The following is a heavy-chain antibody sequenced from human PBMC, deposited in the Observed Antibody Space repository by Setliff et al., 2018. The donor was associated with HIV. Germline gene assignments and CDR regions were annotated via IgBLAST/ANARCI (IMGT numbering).Heavy chain of an antibody. J-gene: IGHJ4*02. Sequence: KTSETLSLTCTVSGGSISSSPFYWGWIRQPPGKGLEWIGSIYYSGSTYYNPSLKSRITISIDTSKNQFSLRLSSVTAADTAVYYCARQYYDYVWGTYRSQYYLDNWGQGTLVTVSS. CDR3: ARQYYDYVWGTYRSQYYLDN. CDR1: GGSISSSPFY. D-gene: IGHD3-16*02. CDR2: IYYSGST. V-gene: IGHV4-39*07.